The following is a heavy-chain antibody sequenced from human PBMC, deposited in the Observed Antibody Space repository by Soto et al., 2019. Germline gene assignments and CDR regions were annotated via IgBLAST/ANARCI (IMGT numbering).Heavy chain of an antibody. CDR1: GGSFSGYY. J-gene: IGHJ3*02. Sequence: QVQLQQWGAGLLKPSETLSLTCAVYGGSFSGYYWGWIRQPPGKGLEWIGEINHSGSTNYNPSLKRRVHISVDTSRNQFSLNLSSLTAADTAVYYCASRTFWSGYYGRAFDICGQGTMLTVP. CDR2: INHSGST. CDR3: ASRTFWSGYYGRAFDI. V-gene: IGHV4-34*01. D-gene: IGHD3-3*01.